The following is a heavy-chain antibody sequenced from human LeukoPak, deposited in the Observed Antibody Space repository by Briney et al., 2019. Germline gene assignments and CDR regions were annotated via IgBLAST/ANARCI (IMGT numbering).Heavy chain of an antibody. J-gene: IGHJ5*02. D-gene: IGHD5-18*01. Sequence: PSETLSLTCAVSGYSISSGYYWGWIRQPPGRGLEWIGSINHSGNTYCNPSLKSRVAISIDTSKNDFSLKVTSVTAADTPVYFCARQDTAMVKGWFDPWGQGTLVTVSS. V-gene: IGHV4-38-2*01. CDR1: GYSISSGYY. CDR3: ARQDTAMVKGWFDP. CDR2: INHSGNT.